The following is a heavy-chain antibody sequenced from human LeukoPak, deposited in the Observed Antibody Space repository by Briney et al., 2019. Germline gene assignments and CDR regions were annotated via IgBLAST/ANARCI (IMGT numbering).Heavy chain of an antibody. D-gene: IGHD2-2*01. CDR1: GGSVSSGSYY. V-gene: IGHV4-61*01. J-gene: IGHJ4*02. CDR3: TRLPDCSSTSCYAVEY. CDR2: IYYSGST. Sequence: SETLSLTCTVSGGSVSSGSYYWSWIRQPPGKGLEWIGYIYYSGSTNYNPSLKSRVTISVDTSKNQFSLKLSSVAAADTAVYYCTRLPDCSSTSCYAVEYWGQGTLVTVSS.